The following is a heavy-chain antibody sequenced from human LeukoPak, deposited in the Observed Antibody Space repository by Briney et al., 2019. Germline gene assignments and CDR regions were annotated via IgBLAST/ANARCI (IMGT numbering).Heavy chain of an antibody. CDR3: AGGGVGDFDY. J-gene: IGHJ4*02. CDR1: GGSISSGGYY. CDR2: TYYTGNT. V-gene: IGHV4-61*08. Sequence: SETLSLTCTVSGGSISSGGYYWNCIRQHPGKGLEWIGYTYYTGNTNYNPSLKSRVTISVDTSKNQFSLKLSSVTAADTAVYSCAGGGVGDFDYWGQGTLVTVSS. D-gene: IGHD3-10*01.